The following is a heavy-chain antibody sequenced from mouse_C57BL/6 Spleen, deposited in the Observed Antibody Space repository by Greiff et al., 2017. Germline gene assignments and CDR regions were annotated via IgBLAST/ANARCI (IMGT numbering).Heavy chain of an antibody. CDR3: VRDSGYGSSYDWFAY. CDR1: GFTFNTYA. CDR2: IRSKSSNYAT. D-gene: IGHD1-1*01. J-gene: IGHJ3*01. Sequence: EVMLVESGGGLVQPKGSLKLSCAASGFTFNTYAMHWVRQAPGKGLEWVARIRSKSSNYATYYADSVKDRFTISRDDSQSMLYLQMNNLKTEDTAMYYWVRDSGYGSSYDWFAYWGQGTLVTVSA. V-gene: IGHV10-3*01.